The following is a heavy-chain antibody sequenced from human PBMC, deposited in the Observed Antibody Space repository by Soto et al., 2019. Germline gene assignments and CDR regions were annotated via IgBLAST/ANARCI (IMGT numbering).Heavy chain of an antibody. D-gene: IGHD3-3*01. CDR1: GFTFSSYG. V-gene: IGHV3-30*03. J-gene: IGHJ6*02. Sequence: GGSLRLSCAASGFTFSSYGMHWVRQAPGKGLEWVAVISYDGSNKYYADSVKGRFTISRDNSKNTLYLQMNSLRAEDTAVYYCAVRDYDFWSGYQTSYYYYGMDVWGQGTTVTVSS. CDR2: ISYDGSNK. CDR3: AVRDYDFWSGYQTSYYYYGMDV.